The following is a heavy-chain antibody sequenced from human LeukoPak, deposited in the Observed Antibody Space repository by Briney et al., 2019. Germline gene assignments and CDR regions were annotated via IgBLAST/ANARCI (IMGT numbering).Heavy chain of an antibody. Sequence: SETLSLTCTVSGGSISSYYWSWIRQPPGKGLEWIGYIYFSGSTNYNPSLKSRVTISVDTSKNQFSLKLSSVTAADTAVYYCARGGGKYYYDSSGFDYWGQGTLVTVSS. D-gene: IGHD3-22*01. V-gene: IGHV4-59*01. CDR2: IYFSGST. J-gene: IGHJ4*02. CDR1: GGSISSYY. CDR3: ARGGGKYYYDSSGFDY.